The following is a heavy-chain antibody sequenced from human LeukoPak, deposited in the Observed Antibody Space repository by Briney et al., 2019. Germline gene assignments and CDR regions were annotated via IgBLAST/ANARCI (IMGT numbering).Heavy chain of an antibody. CDR2: IWYDGSNK. CDR3: ARGPRQWLDYYYHYGMDV. J-gene: IGHJ6*02. D-gene: IGHD6-19*01. Sequence: GRSLRLSCAASGFTFSSYGIHWVRQAPGKGLEWVAVIWYDGSNKYYADSVKGRFTISRDNSKNTLYLQMNSLRAEDTAVYYCARGPRQWLDYYYHYGMDVWGQGTTVTVSS. CDR1: GFTFSSYG. V-gene: IGHV3-33*01.